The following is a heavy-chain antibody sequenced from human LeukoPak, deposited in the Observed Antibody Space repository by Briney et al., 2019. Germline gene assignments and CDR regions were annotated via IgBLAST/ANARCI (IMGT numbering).Heavy chain of an antibody. CDR1: GYTFTSYD. CDR2: TNPNSGNT. CDR3: ARFSGSYIGDAFDI. D-gene: IGHD1-26*01. V-gene: IGHV1-8*01. Sequence: ASVKVSCKASGYTFTSYDINWVRQATGQGLEWMGWTNPNSGNTGYAQKFQGRVTMTRNTSISTAYMELSSLRSEDTAVYYCARFSGSYIGDAFDIWGQGTMVTVSS. J-gene: IGHJ3*02.